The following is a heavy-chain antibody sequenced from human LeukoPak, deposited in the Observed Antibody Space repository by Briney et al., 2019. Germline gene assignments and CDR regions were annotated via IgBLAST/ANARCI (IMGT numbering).Heavy chain of an antibody. J-gene: IGHJ4*02. CDR1: GVSITSYY. CDR3: ASSYFYDGPRYFDY. D-gene: IGHD3-22*01. V-gene: IGHV4-59*08. CDR2: IYYTGST. Sequence: PSETLSLTCTVSGVSITSYYWAWIRQPPRKGLEYIGYIYYTGSTNSNPSLKSRVTISLDMSKNQFSLKLNSVTAADTAMYYCASSYFYDGPRYFDYWGLGTLVTVSS.